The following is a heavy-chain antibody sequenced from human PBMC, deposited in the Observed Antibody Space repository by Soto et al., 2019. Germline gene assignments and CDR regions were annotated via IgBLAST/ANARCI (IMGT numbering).Heavy chain of an antibody. Sequence: PGGSLTLYCAASGFSFSRYAASWVRQAPGKGLEWVSAISGSGGSTYYADSVKGRFTISRDNSKNTLYLQMNSLRAEDTAVYNCAKIVAVAVPYYCYGMDGWGQGTTVTVSS. CDR1: GFSFSRYA. V-gene: IGHV3-23*01. D-gene: IGHD3-16*02. CDR2: ISGSGGST. J-gene: IGHJ6*02. CDR3: AKIVAVAVPYYCYGMDG.